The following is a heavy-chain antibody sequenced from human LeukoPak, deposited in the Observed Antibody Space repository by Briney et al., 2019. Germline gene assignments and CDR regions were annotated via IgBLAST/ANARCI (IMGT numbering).Heavy chain of an antibody. CDR2: IYSSGNT. CDR1: GGSISSGDYY. CDR3: ARQSSRSFDI. Sequence: SQTLSLTCTVSGGSISSGDYYWSWIRQPPGKGLEWMGYIYSSGNTYYTPSLKSRVAISIDTSKNQFSLRLTSVTAADTAVYCCARQSSRSFDIWGQGTMGTVSS. J-gene: IGHJ3*02. D-gene: IGHD6-6*01. V-gene: IGHV4-30-4*01.